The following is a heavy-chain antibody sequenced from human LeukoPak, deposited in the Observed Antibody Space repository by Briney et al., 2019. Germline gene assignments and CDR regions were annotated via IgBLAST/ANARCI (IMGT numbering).Heavy chain of an antibody. V-gene: IGHV3-49*03. D-gene: IGHD5-24*01. CDR3: TRVDPSAVESRWDY. Sequence: GGSLRLSCTASGFTFGDYAMSWFRQAPGKGLEWVGFIRSKAYGGTTEYAASVKGRFTISRDDSKSIAYLQMNSLKTEDTAVYYCTRVDPSAVESRWDYWGQGTLVTVSS. CDR1: GFTFGDYA. CDR2: IRSKAYGGTT. J-gene: IGHJ4*02.